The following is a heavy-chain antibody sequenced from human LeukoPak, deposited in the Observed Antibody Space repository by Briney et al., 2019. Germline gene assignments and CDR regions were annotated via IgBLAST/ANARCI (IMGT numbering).Heavy chain of an antibody. V-gene: IGHV3-21*01. CDR1: GFTFSSYS. D-gene: IGHD6-13*01. CDR3: ARDEGSSWYRYYYYYMDV. CDR2: ISSSSSYI. Sequence: GGSLRLSCAASGFTFSSYSMNWVRRAPGKGLEWVSSISSSSSYIYYADSVKGRFTISRDNAKNSLYLQMNSLRAEDTAVYYCARDEGSSWYRYYYYYMDVWGKGTTVTVSS. J-gene: IGHJ6*03.